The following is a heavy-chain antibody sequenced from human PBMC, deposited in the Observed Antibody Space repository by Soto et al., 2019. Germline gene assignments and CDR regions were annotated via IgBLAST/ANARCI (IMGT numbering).Heavy chain of an antibody. V-gene: IGHV4-31*03. J-gene: IGHJ5*02. CDR1: GGSISSGGYY. CDR3: ARDRGVRGSLNSFDP. Sequence: QVQLQESGPGLVKPSQTLSLTCTVSGGSISSGGYYWSWIRQHPRKGLEWIGYIYYSGSTYYNPSLKSRVTISVDTSKNQFSLKLSSVTAADTAVYYCARDRGVRGSLNSFDPWGQGTLVTVSS. CDR2: IYYSGST. D-gene: IGHD2-15*01.